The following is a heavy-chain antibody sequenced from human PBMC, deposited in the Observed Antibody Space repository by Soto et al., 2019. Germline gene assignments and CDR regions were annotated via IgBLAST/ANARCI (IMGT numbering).Heavy chain of an antibody. J-gene: IGHJ4*02. CDR3: AYRVGSRGSFDY. V-gene: IGHV2-5*01. Sequence: QITLKESGPTLVKPTQTLTLTCTFSGFSLTTSGVSVAWIRQPPGKALEWLASIYWNDDKRYSPSLKSRLTLTKDNSKKQVVLTMTNMDPVDTGTYYCAYRVGSRGSFDYWGQGTLVTVSS. D-gene: IGHD6-25*01. CDR1: GFSLTTSGVS. CDR2: IYWNDDK.